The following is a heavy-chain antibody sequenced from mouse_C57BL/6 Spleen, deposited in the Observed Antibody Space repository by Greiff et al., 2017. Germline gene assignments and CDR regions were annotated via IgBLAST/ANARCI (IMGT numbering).Heavy chain of an antibody. CDR2: IDPSDSYT. Sequence: QVQLQQPGAELVRPGTSVKLSCKASGYTFTSYWMHWVKQRPGQGLEWIGVIDPSDSYTNYNQKFKGKATLTVDTSSSTAYMQLSSLTSEDSAVYYCARMEGYYGPYRAMDYWGQGTSVTVSS. CDR3: ARMEGYYGPYRAMDY. J-gene: IGHJ4*01. CDR1: GYTFTSYW. D-gene: IGHD1-2*01. V-gene: IGHV1-59*01.